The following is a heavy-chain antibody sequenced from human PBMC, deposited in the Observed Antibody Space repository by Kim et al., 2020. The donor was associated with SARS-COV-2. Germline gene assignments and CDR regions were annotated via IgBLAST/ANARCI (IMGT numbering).Heavy chain of an antibody. D-gene: IGHD2-21*01. J-gene: IGHJ4*02. CDR2: K. Sequence: KRYSPSLKSRLTITKDTSKNQVVLTMTNMDPVDTATYYCAHKHTALAFDYWGQGTLVTVSS. V-gene: IGHV2-5*01. CDR3: AHKHTALAFDY.